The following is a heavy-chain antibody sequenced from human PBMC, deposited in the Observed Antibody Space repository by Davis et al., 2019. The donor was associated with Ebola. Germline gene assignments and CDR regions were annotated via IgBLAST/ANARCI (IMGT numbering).Heavy chain of an antibody. V-gene: IGHV4-59*12. CDR2: IYYSGST. CDR1: GGSISSYY. D-gene: IGHD3-22*01. Sequence: MPSETLSLTCTVPGGSISSYYWSWIRQPPGKGLEWIGYIYYSGSTNYNPSLKSRVTISVDTSKNQFSLKLSSVTAADTAVYYCARGGLWRYDSSGYYSYWGQGTLVTVSS. CDR3: ARGGLWRYDSSGYYSY. J-gene: IGHJ4*02.